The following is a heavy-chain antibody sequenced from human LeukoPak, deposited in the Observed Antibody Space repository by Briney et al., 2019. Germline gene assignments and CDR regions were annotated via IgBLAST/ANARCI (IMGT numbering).Heavy chain of an antibody. CDR2: MNPNIGNT. J-gene: IGHJ4*02. CDR1: GYSFTSYD. D-gene: IGHD2-2*01. CDR3: ARAPMGTAALY. Sequence: GASVKVSCKASGYSFTSYDFNWVRQAPGQGLEWIGWMNPNIGNTGYAQKFQGRVTMTRDISISTAYMELSGLRSEDTAVYYCARAPMGTAALYWGQGTLVTVSS. V-gene: IGHV1-8*01.